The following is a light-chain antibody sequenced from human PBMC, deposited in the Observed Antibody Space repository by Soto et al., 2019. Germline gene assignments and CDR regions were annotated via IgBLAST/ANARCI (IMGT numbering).Light chain of an antibody. Sequence: EIVMTQSKTPLSVSPGERSTLSCRASQSVSSDLAWYQHKPGQAPRLLIYGASTRATGVPVRFSGSGSGTEFTLTISSFQSEDFAVYYCQQYNNGTLWTFCDVTKVDI. V-gene: IGKV3-15*01. CDR3: QQYNNGTLWT. J-gene: IGKJ1*01. CDR1: QSVSSD. CDR2: GAS.